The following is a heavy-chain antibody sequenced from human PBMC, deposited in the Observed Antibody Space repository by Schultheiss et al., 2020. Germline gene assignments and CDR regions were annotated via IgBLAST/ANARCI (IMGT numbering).Heavy chain of an antibody. J-gene: IGHJ6*02. CDR1: GGSISSSSYY. D-gene: IGHD5-12*01. CDR2: IYYSGST. CDR3: SRGRRGVATTEYFYYGMDV. Sequence: SETLSLTCTVSGGSISSSSYYWGWIRQPPGKGLEWIGSIYYSGSTYYNPSLKSRLTLSVDKSKNQFSLKLTSVTAADAAVYYCSRGRRGVATTEYFYYGMDVWGQGNTVIVSS. V-gene: IGHV4-39*07.